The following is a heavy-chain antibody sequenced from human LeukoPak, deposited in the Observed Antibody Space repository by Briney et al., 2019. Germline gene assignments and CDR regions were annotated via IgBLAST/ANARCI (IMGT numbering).Heavy chain of an antibody. J-gene: IGHJ4*02. Sequence: GGSLRLSCAASEFTYGMNWVRQAPGKGLECVSAISSSGSNTYYADSVKGRFTISRDNSKNTLYLQMNSLRAEDTAVYYCAKDGVVSAGSLDYWGQGTLVTVSS. CDR3: AKDGVVSAGSLDY. CDR2: ISSSGSNT. V-gene: IGHV3-NL1*01. CDR1: EFTYG. D-gene: IGHD3-3*01.